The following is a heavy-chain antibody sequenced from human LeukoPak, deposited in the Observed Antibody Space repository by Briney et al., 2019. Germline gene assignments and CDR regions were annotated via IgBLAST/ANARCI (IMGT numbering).Heavy chain of an antibody. CDR2: INWNGGST. CDR3: AREGGRFVPAAHFDY. CDR1: GFTFDDYG. J-gene: IGHJ4*02. D-gene: IGHD2-2*01. V-gene: IGHV3-20*04. Sequence: PGGSLRLSCAASGFTFDDYGMSWVRQAPGKGLEWVSGINWNGGSTGYADSVKGRFTISRDNAKNSLYLQMNSLRAEDTALYYCAREGGRFVPAAHFDYWGQGTLVTVSS.